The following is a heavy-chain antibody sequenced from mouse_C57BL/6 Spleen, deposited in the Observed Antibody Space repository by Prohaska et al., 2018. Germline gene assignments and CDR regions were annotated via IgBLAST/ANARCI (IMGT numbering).Heavy chain of an antibody. V-gene: IGHV2-9-1*01. CDR3: ARTGTGGRFDY. Sequence: QVQLKESGPGLVAPSQSLSITCTVSGFSLTSYAISWVRQPPGKGLEWLGGIWTGGGTNYNSALKSRLSISKDNSKSQVFLKMNSLQTEDTARYYCARTGTGGRFDYWGQGTTLTVSS. CDR2: IWTGGGT. CDR1: GFSLTSYA. D-gene: IGHD3-3*01. J-gene: IGHJ2*01.